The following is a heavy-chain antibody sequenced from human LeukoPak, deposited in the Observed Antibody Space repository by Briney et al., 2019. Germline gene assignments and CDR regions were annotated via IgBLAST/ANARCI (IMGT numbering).Heavy chain of an antibody. Sequence: GGSLRLSCAASGFTVSSNYMSWVRQAPGKGLEWVSAISGSGGSTYYADSVKGRFTISRDNSKNTLYLQMNSLRAEDTAVYYCAKDRAYSGSYLEYWGQGTLVTVSS. J-gene: IGHJ4*02. CDR2: ISGSGGST. CDR3: AKDRAYSGSYLEY. D-gene: IGHD1-26*01. CDR1: GFTVSSNY. V-gene: IGHV3-23*01.